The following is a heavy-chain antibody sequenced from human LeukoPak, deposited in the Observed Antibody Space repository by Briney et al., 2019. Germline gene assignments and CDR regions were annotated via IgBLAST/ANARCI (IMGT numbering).Heavy chain of an antibody. CDR1: GFTFGDYA. J-gene: IGHJ4*02. CDR2: IRSKAYGGTT. V-gene: IGHV3-49*03. CDR3: TRDRGASRADY. Sequence: GGSLRLSCTASGFTFGDYAMSWFRQAPGKGLEWVGFIRSKAYGGTTEYAASVKGRFTISRDDSKSIAYLQMNSLKTEDTAVCYCTRDRGASRADYWGQGTLVTVSS. D-gene: IGHD4/OR15-4a*01.